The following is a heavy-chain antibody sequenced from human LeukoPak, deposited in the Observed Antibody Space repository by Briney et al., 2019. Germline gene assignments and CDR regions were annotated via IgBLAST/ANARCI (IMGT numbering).Heavy chain of an antibody. Sequence: SQTLSLTCTVSGGSISSGSYYWSWIRQPAGTGLEWIGRIYTSGSTNYNPSLKSRVTISVDTSKNQFSLKLSSVTAADTAVYYCAGESHNWIRSQAYYYYYGMDVWGQGTTVTVSS. D-gene: IGHD1-20*01. CDR1: GGSISSGSYY. J-gene: IGHJ6*02. CDR3: AGESHNWIRSQAYYYYYGMDV. CDR2: IYTSGST. V-gene: IGHV4-61*02.